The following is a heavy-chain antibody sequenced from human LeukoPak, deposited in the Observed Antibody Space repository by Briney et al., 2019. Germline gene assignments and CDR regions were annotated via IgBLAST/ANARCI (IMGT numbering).Heavy chain of an antibody. V-gene: IGHV4-4*07. CDR2: IYTSGST. D-gene: IGHD3-10*01. CDR1: GGSLSSYY. J-gene: IGHJ5*02. CDR3: ASEGYGSGSYYSAAWFDP. Sequence: SETLSLTCTVSGGSLSSYYWSWIRQPAGKGLEWIGRIYTSGSTNYNPSLKSRVTMSVDTSKNQFSLKLSSVTAADTAVYYCASEGYGSGSYYSAAWFDPWGQGTLVTVSS.